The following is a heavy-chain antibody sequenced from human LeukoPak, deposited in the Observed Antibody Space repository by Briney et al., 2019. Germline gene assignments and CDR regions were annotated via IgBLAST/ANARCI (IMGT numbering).Heavy chain of an antibody. CDR3: ATELTGGRGVDY. CDR2: IYHSGST. D-gene: IGHD2-8*02. CDR1: GGSISSSTW. V-gene: IGHV4-4*02. J-gene: IGHJ4*02. Sequence: SETLSLTCAVSGGSISSSTWWSWVRQPPGKGLEWIGEIYHSGSTNYNPSLKSRVTISIDKSKSQFSLKLSSVTAADTAVYYCATELTGGRGVDYWGQGTLVTVSS.